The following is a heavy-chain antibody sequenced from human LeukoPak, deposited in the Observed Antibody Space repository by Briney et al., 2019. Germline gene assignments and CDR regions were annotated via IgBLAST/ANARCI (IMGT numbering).Heavy chain of an antibody. J-gene: IGHJ3*02. V-gene: IGHV3-30-3*01. D-gene: IGHD2-15*01. CDR2: ISYDGSNK. CDR3: ARERCSGGSCYSRGAGNDAFDI. CDR1: GFTFSSYA. Sequence: PGRSLRLSCAASGFTFSSYAMHWVRQAPGKGLEWVAVISYDGSNKYYADSVKGRFTISRDNSKNTLYLQMYSLRAKDTAVYYCARERCSGGSCYSRGAGNDAFDIWGQGTMVTVSS.